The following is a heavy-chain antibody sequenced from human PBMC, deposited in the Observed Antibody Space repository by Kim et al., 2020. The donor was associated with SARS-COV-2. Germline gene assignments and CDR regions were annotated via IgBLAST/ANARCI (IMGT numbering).Heavy chain of an antibody. D-gene: IGHD3-10*01. J-gene: IGHJ6*02. Sequence: YSADSVKRRFNISRDNSKHTLYLQVTSLRAGDTAVYYCASSRGVRGFIGVWGQGTTVTVSS. CDR3: ASSRGVRGFIGV. V-gene: IGHV3-53*01.